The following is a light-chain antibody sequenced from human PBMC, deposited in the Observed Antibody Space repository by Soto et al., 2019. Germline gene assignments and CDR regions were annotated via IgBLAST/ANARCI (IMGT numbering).Light chain of an antibody. CDR1: QSVSRS. Sequence: EIVLTQSPAILSLSPGERATFSCRASQSVSRSLAWYQQKPGQGPRLLLYDASNTATGIPARFNGSGSGTDFTLPISSLEPEDSAVYYCQQRTNWHPYTFGQGTRLEIK. CDR3: QQRTNWHPYT. CDR2: DAS. V-gene: IGKV3-11*01. J-gene: IGKJ5*01.